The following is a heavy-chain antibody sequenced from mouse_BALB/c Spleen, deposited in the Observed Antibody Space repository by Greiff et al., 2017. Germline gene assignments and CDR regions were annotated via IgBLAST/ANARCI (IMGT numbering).Heavy chain of an antibody. CDR1: GYTFTDYN. V-gene: IGHV1S29*02. CDR2: IYPYNGGT. Sequence: VQLKQSGPELVKPGASVKISCKASGYTFTDYNMHWVKQSHGKSLEWIGYIYPYNGGTGYNQKFKSKATLTVDNSSSTAYMELRSLTSEDSAVYYCARRGGYGYDYFDYWGQGTTLTVSS. D-gene: IGHD2-2*01. CDR3: ARRGGYGYDYFDY. J-gene: IGHJ2*01.